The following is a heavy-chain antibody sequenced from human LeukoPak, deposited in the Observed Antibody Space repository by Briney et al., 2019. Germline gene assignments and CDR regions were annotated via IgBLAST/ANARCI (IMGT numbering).Heavy chain of an antibody. J-gene: IGHJ5*02. D-gene: IGHD2-2*01. Sequence: GGSLRLSCAASGFIFRNFGMHWVRQAPGKGLEWVAFIRYDGSNQYYADSVKGRFTISRDNSKNTLNLQMNSLRAEDTAVYYCAKGSYCSSTSCCFGWFDPWGQGTLVTVSS. CDR3: AKGSYCSSTSCCFGWFDP. CDR1: GFIFRNFG. V-gene: IGHV3-30*02. CDR2: IRYDGSNQ.